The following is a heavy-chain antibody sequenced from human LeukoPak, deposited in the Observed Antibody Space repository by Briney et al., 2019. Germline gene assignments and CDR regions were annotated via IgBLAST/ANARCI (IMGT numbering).Heavy chain of an antibody. V-gene: IGHV4-34*01. D-gene: IGHD3-10*01. CDR1: GGSFSGHY. J-gene: IGHJ4*02. Sequence: SETLSLTCAVYGGSFSGHYWTWIRQPPGKGLEWIGEINHSGSTNYNPSLKSRVTISVDTSKNQFSLKVSSVTAADTAVYYCARQDWRGGGFGELLSHFDYWGQGTLVTVSS. CDR2: INHSGST. CDR3: ARQDWRGGGFGELLSHFDY.